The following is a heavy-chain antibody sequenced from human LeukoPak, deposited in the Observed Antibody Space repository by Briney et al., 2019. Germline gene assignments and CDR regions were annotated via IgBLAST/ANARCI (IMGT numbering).Heavy chain of an antibody. V-gene: IGHV4-59*01. CDR3: ARDARCSGGSCYIGYFQH. D-gene: IGHD2-15*01. J-gene: IGHJ1*01. Sequence: SETLSLTCTVSGGSISSYYWSWIRQPPGKGLEWIGYIYYSGSTNYNPSLKSRVTISVDTSKNQFSLKLSSVTAADTAVYYCARDARCSGGSCYIGYFQHWGQGTLVTVSS. CDR2: IYYSGST. CDR1: GGSISSYY.